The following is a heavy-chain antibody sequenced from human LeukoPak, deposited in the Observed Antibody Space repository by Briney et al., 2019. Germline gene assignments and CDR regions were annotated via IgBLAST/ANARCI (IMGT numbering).Heavy chain of an antibody. D-gene: IGHD4-23*01. J-gene: IGHJ3*02. CDR3: ARDRYYGGNSHAFDI. CDR1: GFTFSGYW. CDR2: IYTDGSVT. V-gene: IGHV3-74*01. Sequence: GGSLRLSCAASGFTFSGYWMHWVRQAPGKGLVWVSRIYTDGSVTIYADSVKGRFTVSRDNAKNTLYLQMNSLRAEDTGVYYCARDRYYGGNSHAFDIWGQGTLVTVSS.